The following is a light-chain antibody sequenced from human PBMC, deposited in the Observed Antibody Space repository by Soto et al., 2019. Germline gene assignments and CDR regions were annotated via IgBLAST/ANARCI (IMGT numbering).Light chain of an antibody. J-gene: IGLJ1*01. CDR2: GNT. CDR1: SSNIGAGYD. Sequence: QSVLTQPPSVSGAPGQRLTLSCTGSSSNIGAGYDVHWYQQLPGAAPKVVIYGNTNRPSGVPDRFSGSKSGPSASLVITGLQAEDEADYYGLSYDKSLSGYVFGAGTKVTVL. CDR3: LSYDKSLSGYV. V-gene: IGLV1-40*01.